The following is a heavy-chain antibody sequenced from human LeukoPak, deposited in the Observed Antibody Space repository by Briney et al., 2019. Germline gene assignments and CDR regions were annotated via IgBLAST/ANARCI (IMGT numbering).Heavy chain of an antibody. CDR3: ATKYRTLDAFDI. D-gene: IGHD6-6*01. Sequence: GGSLRLSCAASGLTFSSYSMNWVRQAPGKGLEWVSSISSSSSYIYYADSVKGRFTISRDNAKNSLYLQMNSLRAEDTAVCYCATKYRTLDAFDIWGQGTMVTVSS. CDR2: ISSSSSYI. J-gene: IGHJ3*02. V-gene: IGHV3-21*01. CDR1: GLTFSSYS.